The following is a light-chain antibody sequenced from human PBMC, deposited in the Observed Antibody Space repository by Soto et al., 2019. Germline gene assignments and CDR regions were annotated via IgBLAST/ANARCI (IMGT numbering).Light chain of an antibody. CDR2: GNN. CDR3: QSYDTSLSGVV. V-gene: IGLV1-40*01. CDR1: SSNIGAGYD. Sequence: QSALTQLPSVSGAPGQRVTISCTGSSSNIGAGYDVHWYQQFPRTAPKLLIYGNNNRSSGVPDRFSGSKSGTSASLAIAGLQAEDEGDYYCQSYDTSLSGVVFGGGTKLTVL. J-gene: IGLJ2*01.